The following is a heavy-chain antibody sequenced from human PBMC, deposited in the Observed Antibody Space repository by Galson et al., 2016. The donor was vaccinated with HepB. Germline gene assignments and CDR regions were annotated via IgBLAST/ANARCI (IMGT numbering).Heavy chain of an antibody. V-gene: IGHV3-21*01. CDR2: ISPRSSYI. J-gene: IGHJ5*02. Sequence: SLRLSCAASGFTFSSYSMNWVRQAPGKGLEWVSSISPRSSYIYYADSVKGRFTISRDNAKNSLYLQMNSLRAEDTAVYYCARAGGKYSNYDGNWLDPWGQGTLVTVSS. CDR1: GFTFSSYS. D-gene: IGHD4-11*01. CDR3: ARAGGKYSNYDGNWLDP.